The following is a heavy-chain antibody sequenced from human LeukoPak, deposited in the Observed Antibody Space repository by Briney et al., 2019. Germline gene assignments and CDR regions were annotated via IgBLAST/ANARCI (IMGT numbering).Heavy chain of an antibody. Sequence: GGSLRLSCAASGFTFSSYGMHWVRQAPGKGLEWVAVIWYGGSNKYYADSVKGRFTISRDNSKNTLYLQMNSLRAEDTAVYYCARDAFGRATGMDVWGQGTTVTVSS. V-gene: IGHV3-33*08. CDR1: GFTFSSYG. CDR2: IWYGGSNK. CDR3: ARDAFGRATGMDV. J-gene: IGHJ6*02. D-gene: IGHD3-3*01.